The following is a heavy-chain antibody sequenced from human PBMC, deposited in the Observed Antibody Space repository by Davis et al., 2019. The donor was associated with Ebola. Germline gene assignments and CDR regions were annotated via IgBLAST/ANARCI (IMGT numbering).Heavy chain of an antibody. CDR2: INHGGST. CDR3: ARGYSSWFDP. J-gene: IGHJ5*02. Sequence: MPSETLSLTCAVYTGSFSGFSWSWIRQPPGKGLEWLGDINHGGSTNYNPSLKSRLTISVDTSKNQFSLKLSSVTAADTAVYYCARGYSSWFDPWGQGTLVTVSS. V-gene: IGHV4-34*01. D-gene: IGHD5-18*01. CDR1: TGSFSGFS.